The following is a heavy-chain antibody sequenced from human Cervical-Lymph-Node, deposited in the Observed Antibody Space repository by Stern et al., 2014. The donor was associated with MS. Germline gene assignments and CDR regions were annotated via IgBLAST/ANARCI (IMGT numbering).Heavy chain of an antibody. CDR3: ARDKEDTNMAFRYFDN. CDR1: GGSVGSGSYD. CDR2: IYTTGST. D-gene: IGHD5-18*01. V-gene: IGHV4-61*02. J-gene: IGHJ4*02. Sequence: VQLLESGPGLVKPSQTLSLTCTVSGGSVGSGSYDWSWIRQPAGKGLEGIGRIYTTGSTYYNPSLKSRVSISKATSKKQFSLKLTPVTAADTAVYYCARDKEDTNMAFRYFDNWGQGTLVTVSS.